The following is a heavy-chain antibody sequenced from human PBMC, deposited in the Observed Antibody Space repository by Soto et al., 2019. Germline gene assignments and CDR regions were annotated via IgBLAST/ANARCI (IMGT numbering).Heavy chain of an antibody. Sequence: SETLSLTCTVSGASISVYSCSWIRQPPGKGLEWIGYIYYSGSTNYNPSLKSRVAISVDTSKNQFSLKLSSVTAADTAVYYCARSTDSSGWRFDYWGQGTQVT. D-gene: IGHD6-19*01. V-gene: IGHV4-59*01. CDR3: ARSTDSSGWRFDY. CDR2: IYYSGST. J-gene: IGHJ4*02. CDR1: GASISVYS.